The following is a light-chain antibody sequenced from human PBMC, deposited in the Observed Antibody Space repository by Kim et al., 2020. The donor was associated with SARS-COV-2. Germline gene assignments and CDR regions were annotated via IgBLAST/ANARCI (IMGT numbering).Light chain of an antibody. CDR3: QQSYSTPRT. J-gene: IGKJ1*01. CDR2: AAS. Sequence: ASVGDRVTITCRASQSFSNFLNWYQQKPGKAPKLLISAASSLQSGVPSRFRGSGSGTDFTLTISSLQPGDFATYYCQQSYSTPRTFGQGTKVDIK. V-gene: IGKV1-39*01. CDR1: QSFSNF.